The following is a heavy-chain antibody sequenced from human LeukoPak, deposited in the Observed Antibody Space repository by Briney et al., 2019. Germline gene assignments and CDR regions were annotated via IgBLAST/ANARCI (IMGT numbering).Heavy chain of an antibody. V-gene: IGHV3-53*01. Sequence: GGSLRLSCTVSGFTVSSDSMSWVRQAPGKGLEWVSFIYSGGSTHYSDSVKGRFTISRDNAKNSLYLQMNGLRAEDTAVYYCARKWYFQHWGQGTLVTVSS. CDR1: GFTVSSDS. D-gene: IGHD2-8*01. J-gene: IGHJ1*01. CDR2: IYSGGST. CDR3: ARKWYFQH.